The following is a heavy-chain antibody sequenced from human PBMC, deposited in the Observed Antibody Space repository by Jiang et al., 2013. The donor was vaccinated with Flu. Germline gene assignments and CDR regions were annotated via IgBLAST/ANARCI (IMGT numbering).Heavy chain of an antibody. CDR2: AYYRSKWYN. D-gene: IGHD6-25*01. CDR3: ARAFGISAVALDV. V-gene: IGHV6-1*01. Sequence: QTLSLTCAISGDSVSSDSAAWNWIRQSPSRGLEWLGRAYYRSKWYNDYAVSAKSRITIKPDTTKNQFXLQLNSVTPEDTAVYYCARAFGISAVALDVWGQGTTVSVSS. J-gene: IGHJ6*02. CDR1: GDSVSSDSAA.